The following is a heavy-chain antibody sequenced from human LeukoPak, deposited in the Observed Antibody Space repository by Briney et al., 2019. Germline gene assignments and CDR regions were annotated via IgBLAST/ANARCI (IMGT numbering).Heavy chain of an antibody. CDR1: GFTVSSNY. CDR2: IYSGGST. CDR3: AKGPVGAMRYYFDY. Sequence: GGSLRLSCAASGFTVSSNYMSWVRQAPGKGLEWVSVIYSGGSTYYADSVKGRFTISRDNSKNTLYLQMNSLRAEDTAVYYCAKGPVGAMRYYFDYWGQGTLVTVSS. V-gene: IGHV3-53*01. D-gene: IGHD1-26*01. J-gene: IGHJ4*02.